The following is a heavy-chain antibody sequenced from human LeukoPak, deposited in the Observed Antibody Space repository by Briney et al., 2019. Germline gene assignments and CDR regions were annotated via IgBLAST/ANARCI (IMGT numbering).Heavy chain of an antibody. Sequence: ASVKVSCKASGDTFSSYAISWVRQAPGQGLEWMGGIIPIFGTANYAQKLQGRVTITTDESTSTAYMELSSLRSEDTAVYYCARGIAAAGAYYYYYYMDVWGKGTTVTVSS. CDR2: IIPIFGTA. CDR1: GDTFSSYA. V-gene: IGHV1-69*05. D-gene: IGHD6-13*01. J-gene: IGHJ6*03. CDR3: ARGIAAAGAYYYYYYMDV.